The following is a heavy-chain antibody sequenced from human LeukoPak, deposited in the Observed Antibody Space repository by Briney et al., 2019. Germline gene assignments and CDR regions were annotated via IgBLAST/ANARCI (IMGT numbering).Heavy chain of an antibody. CDR3: ARATYYYDSSGSYVRYYFDY. CDR2: IYYSGST. CDR1: SGSVSSGGYY. Sequence: SETLSLTCTVSSGSVSSGGYYWSWIRQPPGKGLEWIGYIYYSGSTTYNPSLKSRVTISVDTSKNQFSLKLSSVTAADTAVYYCARATYYYDSSGSYVRYYFDYWGQGTLVTVSS. V-gene: IGHV4-61*08. D-gene: IGHD3-22*01. J-gene: IGHJ4*02.